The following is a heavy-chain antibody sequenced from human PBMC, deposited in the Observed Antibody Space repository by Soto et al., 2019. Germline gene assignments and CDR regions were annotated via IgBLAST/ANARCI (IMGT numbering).Heavy chain of an antibody. CDR3: GRDQSGTGYYVDWFDP. J-gene: IGHJ5*02. CDR1: GYTFNTFG. V-gene: IGHV1-18*01. CDR2: VSGYSDKR. Sequence: GASVKVSCKASGYTFNTFGITWVRQAPGQGLEWMGCVSGYSDKRDYSRKLQDRITLTADPSTTTSYMELTSLTSEDTAVYYCGRDQSGTGYYVDWFDPWGQGTLVTVPS. D-gene: IGHD3-10*02.